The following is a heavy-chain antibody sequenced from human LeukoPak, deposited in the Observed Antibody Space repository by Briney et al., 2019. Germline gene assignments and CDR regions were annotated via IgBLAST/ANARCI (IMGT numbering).Heavy chain of an antibody. CDR1: GFTFSSYA. CDR3: ARDSGSSWYNWFDP. CDR2: ISYDGSNK. V-gene: IGHV3-30-3*01. J-gene: IGHJ5*02. Sequence: GGSLRLSCAASGFTFSSYAMHWVRQAPGKGLEWVAVISYDGSNKYYADSVKGRFTISRDNSENTLYLQMNSLRAEDTAVYYCARDSGSSWYNWFDPWGQGTLVTVSS. D-gene: IGHD6-13*01.